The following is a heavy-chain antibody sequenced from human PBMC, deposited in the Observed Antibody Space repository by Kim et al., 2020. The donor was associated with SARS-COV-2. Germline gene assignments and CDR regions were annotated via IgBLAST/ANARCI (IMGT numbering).Heavy chain of an antibody. CDR2: ISSSSSYI. CDR1: GFTFSSYS. J-gene: IGHJ4*02. D-gene: IGHD5-18*01. V-gene: IGHV3-21*01. CDR3: ARGIQLWTLGPTPFDY. Sequence: GGSLRLSCAASGFTFSSYSMNWVRQAPGKGLEWVSSISSSSSYIYYADSVKGRFTISRDNAKNSLYLQMNSLRAEDTAVYYCARGIQLWTLGPTPFDYWAREPWSPSPQ.